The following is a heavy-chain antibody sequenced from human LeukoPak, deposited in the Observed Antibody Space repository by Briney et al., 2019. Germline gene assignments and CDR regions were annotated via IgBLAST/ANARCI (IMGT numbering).Heavy chain of an antibody. Sequence: GASVKVSCKASGYTFTGYYMHWVRQAPGQGLEWMEWINPNSGGTNYAQKFQGRVTMTRDTSISTAYMELSRLRSDDTAVYYCATRIVGATGRGYYYGMDVWGQGTTVTVSS. CDR1: GYTFTGYY. J-gene: IGHJ6*02. V-gene: IGHV1-2*02. CDR2: INPNSGGT. D-gene: IGHD1-26*01. CDR3: ATRIVGATGRGYYYGMDV.